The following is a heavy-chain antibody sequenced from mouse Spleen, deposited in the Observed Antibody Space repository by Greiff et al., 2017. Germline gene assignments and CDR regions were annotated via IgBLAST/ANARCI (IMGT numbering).Heavy chain of an antibody. D-gene: IGHD4-1*01. Sequence: VQLKESGPELVKPGASVKMSCKASGYTFTDYNMHWVKQSHGKSLEWIGYINPNNGGTSYNQKFKGKATLTVNKSSSTAYMELRSLTSEDSAVYYCARWSWDWYFDVWGAGTTVTVSS. CDR2: INPNNGGT. J-gene: IGHJ1*01. CDR1: GYTFTDYN. V-gene: IGHV1-22*01. CDR3: ARWSWDWYFDV.